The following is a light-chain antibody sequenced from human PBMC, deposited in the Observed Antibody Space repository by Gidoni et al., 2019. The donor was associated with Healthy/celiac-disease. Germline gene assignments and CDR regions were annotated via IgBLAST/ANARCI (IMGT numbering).Light chain of an antibody. Sequence: QSALTQPPSASGSPGQSVTISCTGTSSDVGGYNYVSWYQQHPGKAPKLMLYAVSQRPSGVHHRFSGSKSGNTASLTVSVLQAEDEADYYCSSYAGSNDPFVFGTGTKVTVL. J-gene: IGLJ1*01. CDR2: AVS. CDR1: SSDVGGYNY. V-gene: IGLV2-8*01. CDR3: SSYAGSNDPFV.